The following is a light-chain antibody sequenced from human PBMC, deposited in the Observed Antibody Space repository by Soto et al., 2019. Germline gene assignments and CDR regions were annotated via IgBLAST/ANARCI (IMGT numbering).Light chain of an antibody. Sequence: DIQMTQSPSTLAASVGDRVTITCRASQSISSWLAWYQQKPGKAPNLLIYDASSLETGVPSRFIGSGSGTEFTLTISSLQPDDFATYYCQQYNSYSQTFGQGTTVEIK. CDR2: DAS. J-gene: IGKJ1*01. V-gene: IGKV1-5*01. CDR1: QSISSW. CDR3: QQYNSYSQT.